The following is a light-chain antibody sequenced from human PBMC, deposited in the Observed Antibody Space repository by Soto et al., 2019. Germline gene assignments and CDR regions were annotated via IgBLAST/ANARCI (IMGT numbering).Light chain of an antibody. CDR3: QQSYSTPWT. Sequence: VQMTQSPSSLSASVGDRVTITCRASQSMSSYLNWYQQKPGKAPKLLIYAASSLQSGVPSRFSGSGSGTDFTLTISSLQPEDFATYYCQQSYSTPWTFGQRTKVDI. CDR1: QSMSSY. J-gene: IGKJ1*01. CDR2: AAS. V-gene: IGKV1-39*01.